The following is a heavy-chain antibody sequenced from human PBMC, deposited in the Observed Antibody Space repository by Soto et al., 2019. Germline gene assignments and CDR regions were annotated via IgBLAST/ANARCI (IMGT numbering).Heavy chain of an antibody. D-gene: IGHD1-26*01. CDR2: INLRGGTT. CDR1: GYNFNQYY. CDR3: ARGPEDSDVPRWDY. Sequence: QVQLMQSGAEVRKPGASVRLSCETSGYNFNQYYIHWVHQAPGQGLEWMGIINLRGGTTEYAHKFRGRVTVTGDTSTKTAYMELRSLRSEDTAMYFCARGPEDSDVPRWDYWGQGTLVTVSS. V-gene: IGHV1-46*02. J-gene: IGHJ4*02.